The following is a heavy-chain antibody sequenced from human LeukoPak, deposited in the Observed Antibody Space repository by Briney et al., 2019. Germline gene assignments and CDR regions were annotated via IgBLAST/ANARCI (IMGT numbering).Heavy chain of an antibody. Sequence: GGSLRLSCAASGFTFSSYEMNWVRQAPGKGLEWVGRTRNKADSYTTEYAASVKGRFTISRDDSKNSLYLQMSSLKTEDTAVYYCARDAYSSGWGFDFWGQGTLVTVSS. CDR3: ARDAYSSGWGFDF. CDR1: GFTFSSYE. CDR2: TRNKADSYTT. V-gene: IGHV3-72*01. J-gene: IGHJ4*02. D-gene: IGHD6-19*01.